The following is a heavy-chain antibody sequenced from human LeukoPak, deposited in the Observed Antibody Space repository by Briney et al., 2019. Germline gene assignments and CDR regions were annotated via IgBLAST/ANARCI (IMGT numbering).Heavy chain of an antibody. CDR1: GFPFSSYG. J-gene: IGHJ3*02. CDR2: ISYDGSNK. D-gene: IGHD6-13*01. V-gene: IGHV3-30*18. CDR3: AKEQTPTRSSSWWTNDAFDI. Sequence: PGGSLRLSCAASGFPFSSYGMHWVRQAPGKGLEWVAVISYDGSNKYYADSVKGRFTISRDNSKNTLYLQMNSLRAEDTAVYYCAKEQTPTRSSSWWTNDAFDIWGQGTMVTVSS.